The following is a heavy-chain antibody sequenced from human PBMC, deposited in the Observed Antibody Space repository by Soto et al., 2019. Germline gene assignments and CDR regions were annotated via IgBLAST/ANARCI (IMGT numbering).Heavy chain of an antibody. CDR2: IYYSGST. CDR3: ARADSSSWGDYFDY. Sequence: SETLSLTCTVSGGSISSSSYYWGWIRQPPGKGLEWIGSIYYSGSTYYNPSLKSRVTISVDTSKNQFSLKLSSVTAADTAVYYCARADSSSWGDYFDYWGQGAQVTVSS. V-gene: IGHV4-39*01. CDR1: GGSISSSSYY. D-gene: IGHD6-13*01. J-gene: IGHJ4*02.